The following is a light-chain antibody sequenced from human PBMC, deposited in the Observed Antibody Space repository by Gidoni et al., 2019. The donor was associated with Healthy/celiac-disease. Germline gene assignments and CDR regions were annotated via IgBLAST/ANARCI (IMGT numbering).Light chain of an antibody. CDR1: QSVSSN. CDR3: QQYNNWPRGGT. Sequence: VMTQSPATLSVSPGQRATLSCRASQSVSSNLAWYQQKPGQAARLLISGASTSATGIPARCSGGGSGTEFTLTISSLQSEDFAVYYCQQYNNWPRGGTFGQGTKVEIK. J-gene: IGKJ1*01. CDR2: GAS. V-gene: IGKV3-15*01.